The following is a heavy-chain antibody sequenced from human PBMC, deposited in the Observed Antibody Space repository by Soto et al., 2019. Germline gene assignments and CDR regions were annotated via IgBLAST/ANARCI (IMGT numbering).Heavy chain of an antibody. J-gene: IGHJ6*02. V-gene: IGHV3-49*04. CDR2: IRSKAYGGTT. Sequence: GGSLRLSCTASGFTFGDYAMSWVRQAPGKGLEWVGFIRSKAYGGTTEYAASVKGRFTISRDDSKSIAYLQVNSLKTEDTAVYYCTRDDVDTAIDTSLGNRYYYYYYGMDVWGQGTTVTVSS. CDR1: GFTFGDYA. CDR3: TRDDVDTAIDTSLGNRYYYYYYGMDV. D-gene: IGHD5-18*01.